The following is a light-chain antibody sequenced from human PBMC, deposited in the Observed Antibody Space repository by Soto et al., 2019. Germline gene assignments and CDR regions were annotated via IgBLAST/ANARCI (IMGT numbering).Light chain of an antibody. Sequence: QSLLAKPAAVSGSPGHSITISCTGTSSDVGGYNYVSWYQQHPGKAPKLMIYEVSNRPSGVSNRFSGSKSGNKASLTISGLQAEDEDDYYCSSYKSSSTPYVFGTGTKVTV. CDR2: EVS. CDR3: SSYKSSSTPYV. J-gene: IGLJ1*01. V-gene: IGLV2-14*01. CDR1: SSDVGGYNY.